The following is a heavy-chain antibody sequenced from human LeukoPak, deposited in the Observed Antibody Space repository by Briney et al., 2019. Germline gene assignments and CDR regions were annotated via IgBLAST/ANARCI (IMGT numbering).Heavy chain of an antibody. Sequence: SETLSLTCTVSGGSISSGSYYWSWIRQPAGKGLEWIGRIYTSGSTNYNPSLKSRVTISVDTSKNQFSLKLSSVTAADTAAYYCARDRYYYDSSGYQALLDYWGQGTLVTVSS. CDR1: GGSISSGSYY. V-gene: IGHV4-61*02. CDR3: ARDRYYYDSSGYQALLDY. J-gene: IGHJ4*02. D-gene: IGHD3-22*01. CDR2: IYTSGST.